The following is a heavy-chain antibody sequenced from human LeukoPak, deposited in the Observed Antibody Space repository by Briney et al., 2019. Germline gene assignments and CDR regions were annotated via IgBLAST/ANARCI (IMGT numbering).Heavy chain of an antibody. J-gene: IGHJ4*02. CDR2: ISAYNGNT. CDR3: AANLYYDFWSGFYYFDY. Sequence: ASVKVSCKASGYTFTSYGISWVRQAPGQGLEWMGWISAYNGNTNYAQKLQGRVTITRDMSTSTAYMELSSLRSEDTAVYYCAANLYYDFWSGFYYFDYWGQGTLVTVSS. CDR1: GYTFTSYG. D-gene: IGHD3-3*01. V-gene: IGHV1-18*01.